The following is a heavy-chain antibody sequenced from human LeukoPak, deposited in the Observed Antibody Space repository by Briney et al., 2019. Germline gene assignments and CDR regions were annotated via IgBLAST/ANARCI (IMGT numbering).Heavy chain of an antibody. CDR3: ARVPAEYSNSIYYFDY. V-gene: IGHV1-2*02. Sequence: ASVKVSCKASGYTFTGYYMHWVRQAPGQGLEWMGWINPNSGGTNYAQKFQGRVTMTRDTSISTAYMELSRLRSDDTAVYYCARVPAEYSNSIYYFDYWGQGTLVTVSS. D-gene: IGHD4-11*01. J-gene: IGHJ4*02. CDR1: GYTFTGYY. CDR2: INPNSGGT.